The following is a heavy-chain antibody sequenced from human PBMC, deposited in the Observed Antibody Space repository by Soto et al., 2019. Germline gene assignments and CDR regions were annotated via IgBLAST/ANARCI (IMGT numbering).Heavy chain of an antibody. CDR3: ARSVVVVVDDGMDV. D-gene: IGHD2-15*01. J-gene: IGHJ6*02. CDR1: GDTFTSYD. Sequence: ASVKVSCKASGDTFTSYDINWVRQATGQGLEWMGWMNPNSGNTGYAQKFQGRVTMTRNTSISTAYMELSSLRSEDTAVYYCARSVVVVVDDGMDVWGQGTTVTVSS. CDR2: MNPNSGNT. V-gene: IGHV1-8*01.